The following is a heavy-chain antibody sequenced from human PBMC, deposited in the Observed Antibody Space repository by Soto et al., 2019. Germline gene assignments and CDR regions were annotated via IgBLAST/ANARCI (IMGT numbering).Heavy chain of an antibody. Sequence: PSETLSLTCAVYGGSISSGDYYWSWIRQPPGKGLEWIGYIYYSGSTYYNPSLKSRVTISVDTSKNQFSLKLSSVTAADTAVYYCARVGVEYGSGRSNFDYWGQGTLVTVSS. V-gene: IGHV4-30-4*01. J-gene: IGHJ4*02. CDR2: IYYSGST. CDR3: ARVGVEYGSGRSNFDY. CDR1: GGSISSGDYY. D-gene: IGHD3-10*01.